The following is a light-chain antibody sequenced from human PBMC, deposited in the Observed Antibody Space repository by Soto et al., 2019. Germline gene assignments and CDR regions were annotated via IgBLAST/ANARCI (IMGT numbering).Light chain of an antibody. V-gene: IGLV2-14*01. CDR3: SSHTNSRSGV. J-gene: IGLJ3*02. Sequence: QSALTQPASVSGSPGQSITISCTGTSSDVGGYNSVSWYQHHPGKAPKLMIYEISNRPSGVSYRFSGSKSGNTASLTISGLQAEDEADYYCSSHTNSRSGVFGGGTKLTVL. CDR2: EIS. CDR1: SSDVGGYNS.